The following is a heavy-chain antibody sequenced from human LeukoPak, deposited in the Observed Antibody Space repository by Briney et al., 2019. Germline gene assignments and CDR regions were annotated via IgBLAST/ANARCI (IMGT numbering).Heavy chain of an antibody. J-gene: IGHJ4*02. CDR1: GFSFSGAW. Sequence: KPGGSLRLSCATSGFSFSGAWLSWVRQAPGKGLEWVGRIKNGGATDYAAPVKGRFTISRDDSKGTLYLQMNSQRTEDTGIYYCTTVTHFYLGGQGTLVTVSS. CDR3: TTVTHFYL. CDR2: IKNGGAT. D-gene: IGHD2-15*01. V-gene: IGHV3-15*01.